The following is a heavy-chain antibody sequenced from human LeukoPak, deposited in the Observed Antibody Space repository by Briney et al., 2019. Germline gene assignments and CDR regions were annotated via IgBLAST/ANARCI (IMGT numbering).Heavy chain of an antibody. CDR3: SRDSLSSCGGDCYSGLDV. D-gene: IGHD2-21*02. V-gene: IGHV3-74*01. Sequence: GGSLRLSCAASGFTFSNYWMHWVRQAPGEALMWVSRIKSDGSSTTYADSVKGRFTISRDNSKNTLYLQMNSLRAEDTAVYYCSRDSLSSCGGDCYSGLDVWGQGTTVTVSS. CDR1: GFTFSNYW. CDR2: IKSDGSST. J-gene: IGHJ6*02.